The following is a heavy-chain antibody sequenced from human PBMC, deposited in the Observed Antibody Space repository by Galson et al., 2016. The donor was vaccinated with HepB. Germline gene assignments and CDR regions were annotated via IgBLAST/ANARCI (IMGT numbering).Heavy chain of an antibody. CDR2: IKGDGSLK. D-gene: IGHD2-21*01. Sequence: SLRLSCAVSGLRFSDLWMDWVRQAPGKGLEWVANIKGDGSLKFYVDSVRGRFTISRDNAKNSVYLQMISLTVEDTGVYYCAREGIGDYFDWGQGTLVTVSS. J-gene: IGHJ4*02. V-gene: IGHV3-7*01. CDR1: GLRFSDLW. CDR3: AREGIGDYFD.